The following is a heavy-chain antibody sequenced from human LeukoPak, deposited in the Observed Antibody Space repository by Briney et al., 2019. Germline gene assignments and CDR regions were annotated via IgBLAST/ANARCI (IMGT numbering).Heavy chain of an antibody. CDR2: ISAYNGNT. D-gene: IGHD2-2*01. J-gene: IGHJ4*02. V-gene: IGHV1-18*01. CDR1: GYTFTSYG. CDR3: ARRYCSSTSCYRQLEY. Sequence: GASVKVSCKASGYTFTSYGISWVRQAPGQGLEWVGWISAYNGNTNYAQKLQGRVTMTTDTSTSTAYMELRSLRSDDTAVNYCARRYCSSTSCYRQLEYWGQGTLVTVSS.